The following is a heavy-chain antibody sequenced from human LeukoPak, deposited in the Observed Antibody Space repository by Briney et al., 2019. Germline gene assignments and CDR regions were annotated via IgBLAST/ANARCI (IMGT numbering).Heavy chain of an antibody. D-gene: IGHD4-17*01. CDR1: GDSFSSHY. CDR3: ARDLVTVTKGFDI. J-gene: IGHJ3*02. CDR2: ISHIGRT. V-gene: IGHV4-59*11. Sequence: SETLSLICAVSGDSFSSHYWTWIRQSPGTGLEWIGYISHIGRTNYNPSLKSRVTISIDTSKNQFSLKLSSVTAADTAVYYCARDLVTVTKGFDIWGQGTMVSVSS.